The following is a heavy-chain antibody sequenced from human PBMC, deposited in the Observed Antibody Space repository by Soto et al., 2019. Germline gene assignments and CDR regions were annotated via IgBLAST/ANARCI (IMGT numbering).Heavy chain of an antibody. Sequence: QVQLQESGPGLVKPSQTLSLTCTVSGGSISSGDYYWSWIRQPPGKGLEWIGYIYYSGSTYHNPSLKSRVTISVDTSKNQFSLKLSSVTAADTAVYYCARDPDYGDYLMGGMDVWGQGTTVTVSS. CDR1: GGSISSGDYY. J-gene: IGHJ6*02. CDR2: IYYSGST. D-gene: IGHD4-17*01. V-gene: IGHV4-30-4*01. CDR3: ARDPDYGDYLMGGMDV.